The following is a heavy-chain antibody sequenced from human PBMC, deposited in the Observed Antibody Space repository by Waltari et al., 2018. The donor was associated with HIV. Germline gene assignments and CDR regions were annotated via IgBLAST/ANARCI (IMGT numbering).Heavy chain of an antibody. D-gene: IGHD1-26*01. Sequence: QIQLVQSGPEVAKPGASVKVSCTGSGYIFSDFGISWVRQAPGQGLEWMGWIILYTNPGTSAQSFRGRLPMTINTSNYTAYMDLRVLRSYDPAVYYCARSGPFVSPLTAELDYWGQGTLVTVSS. CDR3: ARSGPFVSPLTAELDY. CDR2: IILYTNPG. J-gene: IGHJ4*02. V-gene: IGHV1-18*01. CDR1: GYIFSDFG.